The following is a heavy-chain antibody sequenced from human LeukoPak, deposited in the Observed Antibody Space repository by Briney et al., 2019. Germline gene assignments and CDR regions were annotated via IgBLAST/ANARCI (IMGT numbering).Heavy chain of an antibody. CDR1: GFTFSSYA. CDR3: AKDTRVTTPYWYFDL. CDR2: ISGSGGST. V-gene: IGHV3-23*01. Sequence: GGSLRLSCAASGFTFSSYAMSWVRQAPGKGLEWVSAISGSGGSTYYADSVKGRFTISRDNSKNTLYLQMNSLGAEDTAVYYCAKDTRVTTPYWYFDLWGRGTLVTVSS. D-gene: IGHD4-17*01. J-gene: IGHJ2*01.